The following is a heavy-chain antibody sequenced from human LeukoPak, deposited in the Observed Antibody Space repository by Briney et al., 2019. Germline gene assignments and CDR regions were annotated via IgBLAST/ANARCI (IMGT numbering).Heavy chain of an antibody. V-gene: IGHV3-66*01. Sequence: GGSLRLSCAASGFTFTNSDMTWVRQSPGEGLEWVSLIYSGGDTYYADSAKGRFTISRDNSKNTLYLQMNSLRAEDTAVYYCAKARGGGEPWGQGTLVTVSS. CDR3: AKARGGGEP. D-gene: IGHD1-14*01. CDR2: IYSGGDT. J-gene: IGHJ4*02. CDR1: GFTFTNSD.